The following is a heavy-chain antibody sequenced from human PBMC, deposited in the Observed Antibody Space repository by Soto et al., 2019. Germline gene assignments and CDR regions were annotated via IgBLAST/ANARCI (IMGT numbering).Heavy chain of an antibody. D-gene: IGHD5-12*01. Sequence: ASVKVSCKASGYSFTSYDINWVRQAPGQGLEWMGWMNPSSGSTRYVQKFQDRVTMTRDTSTRTVYMELSSLRSEDTAVYYCASGLFEYSGYGLDAFDIWGQGAMVTVS. CDR3: ASGLFEYSGYGLDAFDI. V-gene: IGHV1-8*01. CDR2: MNPSSGST. CDR1: GYSFTSYD. J-gene: IGHJ3*02.